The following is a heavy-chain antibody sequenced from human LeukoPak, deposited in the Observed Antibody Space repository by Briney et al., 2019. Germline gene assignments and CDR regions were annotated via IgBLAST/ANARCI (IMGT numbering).Heavy chain of an antibody. CDR3: ARGLRAPSYYYDSSGYYGGGY. D-gene: IGHD3-22*01. J-gene: IGHJ4*02. V-gene: IGHV4-59*12. CDR2: ICYSGST. Sequence: SETLSLTCTVSGGSISSYYWSWIRQPPGKGLEWIGYICYSGSTNYNPSLKSRVTISVDTSKNQFSLKLSSVTAADTAVYYCARGLRAPSYYYDSSGYYGGGYWGQGTLVTVSS. CDR1: GGSISSYY.